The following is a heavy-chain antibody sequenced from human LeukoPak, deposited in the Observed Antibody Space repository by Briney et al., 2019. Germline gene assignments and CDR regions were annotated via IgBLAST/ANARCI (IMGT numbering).Heavy chain of an antibody. D-gene: IGHD3-10*01. CDR1: GFTFSSYW. CDR3: ASFGRYNWFDP. V-gene: IGHV3-74*01. Sequence: GGSLRLSCAASGFTFSSYWMHWVPQAPGKGLVWVSRINSDGSSTSYADSVKGRFTISRDNAKNTLYLQMNSPRAEDTAVYYCASFGRYNWFDPWGQGTLVTVSS. CDR2: INSDGSST. J-gene: IGHJ5*02.